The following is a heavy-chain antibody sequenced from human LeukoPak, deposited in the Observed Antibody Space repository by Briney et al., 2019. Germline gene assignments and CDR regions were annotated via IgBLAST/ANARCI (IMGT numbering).Heavy chain of an antibody. Sequence: HGESLKISCKGSGYSFTSYWIGWVRQMPGKGLEWMGIIYPGDSDTRYSPSFQGQVTISADKSISTAYLQWSSLKASDTAMYYCARLAVWYSSSDSYFDYWGQGTLVTVSS. J-gene: IGHJ4*02. CDR2: IYPGDSDT. D-gene: IGHD6-6*01. CDR1: GYSFTSYW. CDR3: ARLAVWYSSSDSYFDY. V-gene: IGHV5-51*01.